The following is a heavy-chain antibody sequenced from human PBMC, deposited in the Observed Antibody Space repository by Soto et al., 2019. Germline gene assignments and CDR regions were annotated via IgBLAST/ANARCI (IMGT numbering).Heavy chain of an antibody. CDR2: IYYSGST. V-gene: IGHV4-59*01. D-gene: IGHD4-17*01. CDR3: AREMTTVHSNWFDP. J-gene: IGHJ5*02. CDR1: GGSISSYY. Sequence: PSETLYLTCAVSGGSISSYYWNWIRQPPGKGLEWIGFIYYSGSTKYNPSLKSRVTISLDTSKNQFFLNLRSVTAADTAVYYCAREMTTVHSNWFDPWGQGAPVTVSS.